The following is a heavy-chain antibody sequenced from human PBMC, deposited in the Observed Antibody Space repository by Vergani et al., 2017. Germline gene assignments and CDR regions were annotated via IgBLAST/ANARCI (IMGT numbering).Heavy chain of an antibody. CDR1: GYSFTNYW. J-gene: IGHJ4*02. Sequence: EVQLVQSGAEVKKPGESLKISCQISGYSFTNYWIGWVRQMPGKGLEWMGIIHPADSDTRYSPSFQGQVTISVAKSINTAYLQRSSLRASDSAMYYCARLYGRDSSGRKYFDYWGQGTLVTVSS. V-gene: IGHV5-51*01. D-gene: IGHD3-22*01. CDR3: ARLYGRDSSGRKYFDY. CDR2: IHPADSDT.